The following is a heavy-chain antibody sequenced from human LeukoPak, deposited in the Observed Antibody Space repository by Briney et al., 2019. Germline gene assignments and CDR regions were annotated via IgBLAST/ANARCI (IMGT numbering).Heavy chain of an antibody. D-gene: IGHD6-19*01. CDR2: VYHTGHT. CDR3: ASVPGIAVAGSPSQFDY. J-gene: IGHJ4*02. CDR1: GDSISGYY. Sequence: PSETLSLTCTVSGDSISGYYWSWIRQPPGKGLEWIGYVYHTGHTHYSPSLKSRVTVSLDTSRNQVSLKLSSVTAADTAVYYCASVPGIAVAGSPSQFDYWGQGTLVTVSS. V-gene: IGHV4-59*12.